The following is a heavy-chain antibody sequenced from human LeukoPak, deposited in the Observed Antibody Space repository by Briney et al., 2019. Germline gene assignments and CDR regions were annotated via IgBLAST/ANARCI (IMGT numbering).Heavy chain of an antibody. CDR1: GFTFSSYG. V-gene: IGHV3-30*02. J-gene: IGHJ6*03. D-gene: IGHD2-21*02. Sequence: PGGSLRLSCAASGFTFSSYGMHWVRQAPGKGLEWVAFIRYDGSNKYYADSVKGRFTISRDNSKNTLYLQMNSLRAEDTAVYYCAKGDDSGGGPTQENYTDVWGKGTTVTVSS. CDR2: IRYDGSNK. CDR3: AKGDDSGGGPTQENYTDV.